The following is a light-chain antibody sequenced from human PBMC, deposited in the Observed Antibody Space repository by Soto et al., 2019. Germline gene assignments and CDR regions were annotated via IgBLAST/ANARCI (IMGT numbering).Light chain of an antibody. J-gene: IGKJ4*01. CDR2: DAS. V-gene: IGKV3-20*01. CDR1: QSVTRNS. Sequence: IGFTQSPGTLSLSPGERATPSCSPSQSVTRNSVAWYQQRPGQPPRLLIYDASTRATGIPDRFSGSGSGTDFTLTISRLEPEDFAVYYCQQYGNSPRSFGGGTRWIS. CDR3: QQYGNSPRS.